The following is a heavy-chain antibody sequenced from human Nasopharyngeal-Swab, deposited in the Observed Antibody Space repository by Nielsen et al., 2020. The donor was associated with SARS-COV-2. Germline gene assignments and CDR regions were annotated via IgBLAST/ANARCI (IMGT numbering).Heavy chain of an antibody. J-gene: IGHJ4*02. V-gene: IGHV1-2*02. CDR1: GYTFTGYY. Sequence: ASVKVSCKASGYTFTGYYMHWVRQAPGQGLEWMGWINPNSGGTNYAQKFQGRVTMTRDTSISTAYMELSRLRSDDTAVYYCARRSMIVVVLDYWGQGTLVTVSS. CDR2: INPNSGGT. CDR3: ARRSMIVVVLDY. D-gene: IGHD3-22*01.